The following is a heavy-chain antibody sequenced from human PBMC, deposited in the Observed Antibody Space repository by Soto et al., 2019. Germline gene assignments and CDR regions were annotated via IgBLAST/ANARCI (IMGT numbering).Heavy chain of an antibody. V-gene: IGHV1-18*01. D-gene: IGHD3-10*01. CDR3: AAVRGANSPPQPYYYGMDV. J-gene: IGHJ6*02. Sequence: QVQLVQSGAEVKKPGASVKVSCKASGYTFTSYGISWVRQAPGQGLEWMGWISAYNGNTNYAQKLQGRVTMTTDTSRSTAYMGLRSLRSDDTAVDYCAAVRGANSPPQPYYYGMDVWGQGTTVTVSS. CDR1: GYTFTSYG. CDR2: ISAYNGNT.